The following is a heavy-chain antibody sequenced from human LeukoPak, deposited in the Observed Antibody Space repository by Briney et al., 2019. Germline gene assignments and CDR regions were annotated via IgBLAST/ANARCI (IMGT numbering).Heavy chain of an antibody. CDR3: TTWSSQFDY. CDR1: GFTVSSNY. J-gene: IGHJ4*02. CDR2: IQSKTDGGTT. Sequence: PGGSLRLSCAASGFTVSSNYMIWVRQAPGKGLECVGFIQSKTDGGTTDSAAPVKGRFTVSRDDSKNTLYLQMNSLNSEDTAVYYCTTWSSQFDYWGQGTLVTVSS. V-gene: IGHV3-15*05. D-gene: IGHD6-6*01.